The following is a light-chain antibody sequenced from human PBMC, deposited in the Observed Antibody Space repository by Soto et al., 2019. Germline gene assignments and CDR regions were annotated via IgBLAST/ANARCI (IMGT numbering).Light chain of an antibody. CDR3: QQYGSSPLFS. Sequence: EIVLTQSPGTLSLSPGERATLSCRASQSVSSSYLAWYQQKPGQAPRLLINVASSRDTAIPDRFSGSESGTDFTLTISRLEPEDFAVYYCQQYGSSPLFSFGPGTKVDIK. CDR2: VAS. V-gene: IGKV3-20*01. J-gene: IGKJ3*01. CDR1: QSVSSSY.